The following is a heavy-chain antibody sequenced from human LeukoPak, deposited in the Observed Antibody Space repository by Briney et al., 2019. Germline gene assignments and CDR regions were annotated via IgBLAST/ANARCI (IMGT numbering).Heavy chain of an antibody. CDR3: ARAPDGYEAFDI. CDR2: ISSSGST. J-gene: IGHJ3*02. CDR1: GFTVSSNY. V-gene: IGHV3-53*01. D-gene: IGHD3-22*01. Sequence: GGSLRLSCAASGFTVSSNYMSWVRQAPGKGLEWVSVISSSGSTYYADSVKGRFTISRDNSKNTLYLQMNSLRAEDTAVYYCARAPDGYEAFDIWGQGTMVTVSS.